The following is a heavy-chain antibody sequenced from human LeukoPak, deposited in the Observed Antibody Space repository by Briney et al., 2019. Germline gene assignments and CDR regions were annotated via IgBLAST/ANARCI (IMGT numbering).Heavy chain of an antibody. CDR3: ARARYGDYGFFYAFDI. J-gene: IGHJ3*02. Sequence: SETLSLTCTVSGGSISSYYWSWIRQPPGKGLEWIGYVYYSGGTNYNPSLKSRVTISVDTSKNQFSLKLSSVTAADTAVYYCARARYGDYGFFYAFDIWGQGTMVTVSS. D-gene: IGHD4-17*01. CDR2: VYYSGGT. CDR1: GGSISSYY. V-gene: IGHV4-59*01.